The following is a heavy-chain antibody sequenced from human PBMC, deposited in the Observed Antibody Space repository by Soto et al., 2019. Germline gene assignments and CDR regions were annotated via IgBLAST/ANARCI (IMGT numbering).Heavy chain of an antibody. CDR3: ARDHSSTWHDFDY. CDR1: GYTFSSYG. CDR2: ISGYDGNT. Sequence: ASVKVSCKASGYTFSSYGVNWVRQAPGQGLEWMGWISGYDGNTNYAPKFQGRVTMTTDTSTRTAYMELTSLRSDDTAVYYCARDHSSTWHDFDYWGQGTLVIVSS. J-gene: IGHJ4*02. V-gene: IGHV1-18*01. D-gene: IGHD6-13*01.